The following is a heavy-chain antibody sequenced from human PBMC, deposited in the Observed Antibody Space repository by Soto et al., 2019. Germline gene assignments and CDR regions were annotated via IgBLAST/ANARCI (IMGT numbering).Heavy chain of an antibody. V-gene: IGHV4-39*01. CDR1: GGSISSSSYY. Sequence: SQTLSLTCTVSGGSISSSSYYWGWIRQPPGKGLEWIGSIYYSGSTYYNPSLKSRVTISVDTSKNQFSLKLSSVTAADTAVYYCARGYYYYMDVWGKGTTVTVSS. CDR3: ARGYYYYMDV. CDR2: IYYSGST. J-gene: IGHJ6*03.